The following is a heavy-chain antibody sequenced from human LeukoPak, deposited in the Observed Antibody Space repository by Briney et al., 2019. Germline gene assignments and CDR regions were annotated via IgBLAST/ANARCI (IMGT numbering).Heavy chain of an antibody. D-gene: IGHD6-13*01. CDR1: GFTFSSYE. J-gene: IGHJ4*02. CDR3: ARHSFRQQLAQRPPYYFDY. CDR2: ISSSSSYI. V-gene: IGHV3-21*01. Sequence: PGGSLRLSCAASGFTFSSYEMNWVRQAPGKGLEWVSSISSSSSYIYYADSVKGRFTISRDNAKNSLYLQMNSLRAEDTAVYYCARHSFRQQLAQRPPYYFDYWGQGTLVTVSS.